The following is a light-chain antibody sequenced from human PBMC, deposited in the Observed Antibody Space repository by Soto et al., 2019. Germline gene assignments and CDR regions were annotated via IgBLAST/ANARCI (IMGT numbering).Light chain of an antibody. J-gene: IGKJ4*01. CDR2: GAS. CDR1: QSISDY. Sequence: DIQMTQSPSSLSASVGDRVTITCRASQSISDYLNWYQQKTGKAPKVLIYGASSLQSGVPTRFSGSGSGTEFTLTISNLQPEDFAAYYCQQTYRIPLTFGGGTKVQIK. V-gene: IGKV1-39*01. CDR3: QQTYRIPLT.